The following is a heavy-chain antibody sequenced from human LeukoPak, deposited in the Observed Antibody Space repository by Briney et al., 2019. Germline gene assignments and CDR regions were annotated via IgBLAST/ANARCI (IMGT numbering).Heavy chain of an antibody. CDR2: SRNDGNSE. CDR1: GFTFSNYG. Sequence: GGSLRLSCAASGFTFSNYGMHWVRQAPGKGLEWVALSRNDGNSENYADSVKGRFTISRDNSKNTLSLQMNSLRPEDTAVYYCAKDFWSGDYAGYWGRGALVTVSS. J-gene: IGHJ4*02. CDR3: AKDFWSGDYAGY. V-gene: IGHV3-30*02. D-gene: IGHD3-3*01.